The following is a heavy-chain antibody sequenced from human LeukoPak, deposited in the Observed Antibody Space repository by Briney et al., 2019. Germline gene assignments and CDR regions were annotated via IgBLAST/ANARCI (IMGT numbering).Heavy chain of an antibody. J-gene: IGHJ6*02. CDR3: ARLPLTGYSRGYYYGMDV. Sequence: SVKVSCKASGGTFSRYAISWVRQAPGHGLEWMGGIIPIFGTANHAQKFQGRVTITADESTSTAYMELSSLRSEDTAVYYCARLPLTGYSRGYYYGMDVWGQGTTVTVSS. D-gene: IGHD3-9*01. CDR1: GGTFSRYA. CDR2: IIPIFGTA. V-gene: IGHV1-69*13.